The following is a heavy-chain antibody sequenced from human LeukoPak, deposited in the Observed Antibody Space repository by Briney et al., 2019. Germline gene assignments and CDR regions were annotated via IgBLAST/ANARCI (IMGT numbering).Heavy chain of an antibody. D-gene: IGHD3-9*01. Sequence: SETLSLTCAVSGGSISSSNWWSWVRQPPGKGLEWIGEIYHSGSTNYNPSLKSRVTISVDKSKNQFSLKLSSVTAADTAVYYCARDLAYYDILTGYFDAFDIWGQGTMVTVSS. V-gene: IGHV4-4*02. CDR1: GGSISSSNW. J-gene: IGHJ3*02. CDR2: IYHSGST. CDR3: ARDLAYYDILTGYFDAFDI.